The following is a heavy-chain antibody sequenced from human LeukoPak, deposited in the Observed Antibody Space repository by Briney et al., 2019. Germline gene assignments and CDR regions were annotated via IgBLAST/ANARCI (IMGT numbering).Heavy chain of an antibody. J-gene: IGHJ5*02. CDR1: GYTFSSYD. CDR3: LRKGLDL. V-gene: IGHV1-8*03. Sequence: GASVKVSCKASGYTFSSYDINWVRQATGQGLEWMGYMNPNSGNAGYAQKFQDRVIITTDTSISTAYMELSTLRSDDTAVYYCLRKGLDLWGQGTLVTVSS. CDR2: MNPNSGNA.